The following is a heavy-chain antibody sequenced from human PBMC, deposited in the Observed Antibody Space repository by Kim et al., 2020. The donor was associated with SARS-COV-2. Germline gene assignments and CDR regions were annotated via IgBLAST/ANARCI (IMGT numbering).Heavy chain of an antibody. Sequence: GGSLRLSCAASGFTFSSYAMSWVRQAPGKGLEWVSGISGSGGNVYYADSVKGRFTISRDNSKNRLYLQMNSLRAEDTAVYYCAKFGRFTMVRGYAMDVWGQGTTVTVSS. V-gene: IGHV3-23*01. CDR3: AKFGRFTMVRGYAMDV. J-gene: IGHJ6*02. D-gene: IGHD3-10*01. CDR2: ISGSGGNV. CDR1: GFTFSSYA.